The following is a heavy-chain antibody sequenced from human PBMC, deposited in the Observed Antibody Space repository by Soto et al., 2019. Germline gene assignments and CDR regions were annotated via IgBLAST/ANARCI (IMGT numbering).Heavy chain of an antibody. CDR2: FDPEDGET. D-gene: IGHD3-16*02. CDR1: GYTLTELS. Sequence: ASVKVSCKVSGYTLTELSMHWVRQAPGKGLEWMGGFDPEDGETIYAQKFQGRVTMTKDTSTDTAYMELSSLRSEDTAVYYCATTDDGSYRYDYWGQGTLVTVSS. V-gene: IGHV1-24*01. J-gene: IGHJ4*02. CDR3: ATTDDGSYRYDY.